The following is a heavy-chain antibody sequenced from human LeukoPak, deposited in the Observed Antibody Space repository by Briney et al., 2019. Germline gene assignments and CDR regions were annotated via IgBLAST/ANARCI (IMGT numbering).Heavy chain of an antibody. D-gene: IGHD6-6*01. V-gene: IGHV1-18*01. J-gene: IGHJ4*02. CDR2: ISAYNGNT. Sequence: GASVTVSFKGSGYTFTNYGISGVGQAPGQGVEGMGWISAYNGNTNYAQELQGRVTMTTDTSTSTAYMELRSLRSDDTAVYYCARSSSSYREDFDYWGQGTLVTVSS. CDR1: GYTFTNYG. CDR3: ARSSSSYREDFDY.